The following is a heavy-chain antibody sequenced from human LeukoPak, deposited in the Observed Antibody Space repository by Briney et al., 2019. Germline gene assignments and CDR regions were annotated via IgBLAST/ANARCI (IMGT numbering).Heavy chain of an antibody. J-gene: IGHJ4*02. CDR2: IHQDGNEK. D-gene: IGHD5-12*01. V-gene: IGHV3-7*01. Sequence: PGGSLRLSCAASGFTFSNYWMSWVRQAPGKGLEWVAKIHQDGNEKYYVDSVKGRFTTSRDNAKNSLYLQMNSLRPEDTAVYYCARDGGPYSGYVPNDYWGQGALVTVSS. CDR1: GFTFSNYW. CDR3: ARDGGPYSGYVPNDY.